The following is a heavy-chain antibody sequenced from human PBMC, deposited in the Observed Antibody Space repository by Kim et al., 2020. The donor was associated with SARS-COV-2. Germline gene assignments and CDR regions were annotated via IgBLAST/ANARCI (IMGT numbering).Heavy chain of an antibody. D-gene: IGHD6-13*01. V-gene: IGHV1-69*13. J-gene: IGHJ6*02. CDR1: GGTFSSYA. CDR2: IIPIFGTA. CDR3: ARASIAAAGDQDRPEYYYYYYGMDV. Sequence: SVKVSCKASGGTFSSYAISWVRQAPGQGLEWMGGIIPIFGTANYAQKFQGRVTITADESTSTAYMELSSLRSEDTAVYYCARASIAAAGDQDRPEYYYYYYGMDVWGQGTTVTVSS.